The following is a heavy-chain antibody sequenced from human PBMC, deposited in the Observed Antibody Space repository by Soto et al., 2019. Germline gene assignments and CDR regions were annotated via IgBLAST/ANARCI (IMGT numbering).Heavy chain of an antibody. J-gene: IGHJ4*02. D-gene: IGHD3-10*01. V-gene: IGHV3-48*01. CDR3: AGGLGGSGSYKGY. CDR1: GFTFSSYS. Sequence: GGSLRLSCAASGFTFSSYSMNWVRQAPGKGLEWVSYISSSSSTIYYADSVKGRFTISRDNAKNSLYLQMNSLRAEDTAVYYWAGGLGGSGSYKGYWGQGTLVTVSS. CDR2: ISSSSSTI.